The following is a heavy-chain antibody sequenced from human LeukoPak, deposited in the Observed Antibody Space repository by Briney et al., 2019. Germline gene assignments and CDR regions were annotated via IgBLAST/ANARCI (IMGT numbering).Heavy chain of an antibody. CDR3: ARRASYDFWSGYPIRYYYYMDV. CDR2: INHSGST. D-gene: IGHD3-3*01. CDR1: GGSFSGYY. Sequence: SETLSLTCAVYGGSFSGYYWSWIRQPPGKGLEWIGEINHSGSTNYNPSLKSRVTISVDTFKNQFSLKLSSVTAADTAVYYCARRASYDFWSGYPIRYYYYMDVWGKGTTVTVSS. J-gene: IGHJ6*03. V-gene: IGHV4-34*01.